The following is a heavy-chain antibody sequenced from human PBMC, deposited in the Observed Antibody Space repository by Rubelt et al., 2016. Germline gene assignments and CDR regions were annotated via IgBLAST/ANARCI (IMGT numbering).Heavy chain of an antibody. Sequence: YRMHWVRQAPGKGLEWLAFIWSDGSKKYYTDSVKGRFTISRDTSRSTLYLQLSSLRAEDTAVYYCARQRRHMTSRKSLYGFDVWGQGTTVTVSS. D-gene: IGHD3-10*01. J-gene: IGHJ6*02. CDR1: YR. V-gene: IGHV3-33*01. CDR3: ARQRRHMTSRKSLYGFDV. CDR2: IWSDGSKK.